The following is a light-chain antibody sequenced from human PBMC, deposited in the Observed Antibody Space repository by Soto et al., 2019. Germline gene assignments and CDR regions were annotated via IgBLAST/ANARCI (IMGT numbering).Light chain of an antibody. CDR1: QSVSSN. CDR3: QPYNNWPPLT. CDR2: GAS. Sequence: EIVMTQSPATLSVSPGERATLSCRASQSVSSNLAWYQQKPAQAPRLLIYGASTRATGIPARFSGSGSGTEFTLTISSLQSEDFAVYYCQPYNNWPPLTFVGGTKVDIK. J-gene: IGKJ4*01. V-gene: IGKV3-15*01.